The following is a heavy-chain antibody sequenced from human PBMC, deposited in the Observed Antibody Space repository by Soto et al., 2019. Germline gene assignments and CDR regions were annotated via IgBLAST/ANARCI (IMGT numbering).Heavy chain of an antibody. CDR3: ARDKSSYSSGGYNWFDP. D-gene: IGHD6-19*01. CDR2: ISAYNGNT. V-gene: IGHV1-18*04. CDR1: GYTFTSYG. Sequence: ASVKVSCRASGYTFTSYGISWVQQAPGQGLEWMGWISAYNGNTNYAQKLQGRVTMTTDTSTSTAYMELRSLRSDDTDVYYCARDKSSYSSGGYNWFDPWGQGTLVTVSS. J-gene: IGHJ5*02.